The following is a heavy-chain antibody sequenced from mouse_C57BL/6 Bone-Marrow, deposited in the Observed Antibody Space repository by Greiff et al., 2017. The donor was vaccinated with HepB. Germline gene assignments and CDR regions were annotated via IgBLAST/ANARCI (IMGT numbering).Heavy chain of an antibody. J-gene: IGHJ4*01. D-gene: IGHD1-1*01. V-gene: IGHV1-85*01. CDR1: GYTFTSYD. CDR3: ARESTTVVADGARDY. Sequence: QVQLKESGPELVKPGASVKLSCKASGYTFTSYDINWVKQRPGQGLEWIGWIYPRDGSTKYNEKFKGKATLTVDTSSSTAYMELHSLTSEDSAVYFCARESTTVVADGARDYWGQGTSVTVSS. CDR2: IYPRDGST.